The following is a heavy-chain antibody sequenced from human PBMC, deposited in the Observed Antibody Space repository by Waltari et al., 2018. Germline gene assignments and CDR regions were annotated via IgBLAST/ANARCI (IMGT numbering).Heavy chain of an antibody. Sequence: QVQLQASGPGLVKPSETLSLTCTVSGGSISSYYWSWIRQPPGKGLEWIGYIYYSGSTNYNPSLKSRVTISVDTSKNQFSLKLSSVTAADTAVYYCAREGGGYGAAAGIWGQGTLVTVSS. V-gene: IGHV4-59*01. D-gene: IGHD6-13*01. J-gene: IGHJ4*02. CDR2: IYYSGST. CDR3: AREGGGYGAAAGI. CDR1: GGSISSYY.